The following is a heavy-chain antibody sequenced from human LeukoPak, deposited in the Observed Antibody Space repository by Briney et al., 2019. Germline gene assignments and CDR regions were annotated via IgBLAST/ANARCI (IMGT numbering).Heavy chain of an antibody. CDR2: IKQDGSEK. J-gene: IGHJ4*02. CDR3: ARGPQDYYDFDY. CDR1: GFTFSSYG. V-gene: IGHV3-7*03. Sequence: GGSLRLSCAASGFTFSSYGMHWVRQAPGKGLEWVANIKQDGSEKYYVDSVKGRFTISRDNAKNSLYLQMNSLRAEDTAVYYCARGPQDYYDFDYWGQGTLVTVSS. D-gene: IGHD3-10*01.